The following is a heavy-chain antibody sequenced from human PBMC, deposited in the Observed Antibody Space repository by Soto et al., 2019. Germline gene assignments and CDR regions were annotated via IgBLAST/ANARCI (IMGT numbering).Heavy chain of an antibody. V-gene: IGHV4-34*01. CDR1: GLSFSGYY. Sequence: SETLSLTCAVYGLSFSGYYWILIRQPPGKGLEWIGEINHSGSTNYNPSLKSRVTISVDTSKNQFSLKLSSVTAADTAVYYCARGYSSYYDFWSGYGGDWFDPWGQGTLVTVSS. J-gene: IGHJ5*02. D-gene: IGHD3-3*01. CDR2: INHSGST. CDR3: ARGYSSYYDFWSGYGGDWFDP.